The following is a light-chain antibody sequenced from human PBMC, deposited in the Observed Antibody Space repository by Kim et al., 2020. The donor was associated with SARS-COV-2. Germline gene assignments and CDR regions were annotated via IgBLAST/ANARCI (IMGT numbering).Light chain of an antibody. CDR3: QQYNNWPLT. V-gene: IGKV3-15*01. J-gene: IGKJ4*01. CDR1: QGVGGN. CDR2: GAS. Sequence: AYPGERATLSCRASQGVGGNAACYQQKPGQAPRLLISGASTRATGSPARFSGSGSGTEFTLTITSLESEDFALYYCQQYNNWPLTFGGGTKVDIK.